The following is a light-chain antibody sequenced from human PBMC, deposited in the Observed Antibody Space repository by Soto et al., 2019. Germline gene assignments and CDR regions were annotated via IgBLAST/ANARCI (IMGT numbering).Light chain of an antibody. CDR3: QQYGSSPWT. CDR2: GAS. V-gene: IGKV3-20*01. CDR1: QSVRSGY. J-gene: IGKJ1*01. Sequence: EIVLTQSPGTLSLSPGERATLSCRASQSVRSGYLAWYPQKPGQAPRLRIYGASTRATGIPNRFSCSGSGTDFTLTISRMEPEDFAVYYCQQYGSSPWTFGQGTKVEIK.